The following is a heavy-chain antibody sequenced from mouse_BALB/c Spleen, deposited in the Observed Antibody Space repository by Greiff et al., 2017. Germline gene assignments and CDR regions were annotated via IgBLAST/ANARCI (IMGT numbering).Heavy chain of an antibody. CDR2: INPSTGYT. J-gene: IGHJ2*01. D-gene: IGHD2-14*01. V-gene: IGHV1-7*01. CDR3: ARGKYDGASYYFDY. Sequence: VQVVESGAELAKPGASVKMSCKASGYTFTSYWMHWVKQRPGQGLEWIGYINPSTGYTEYNQKFKDKATLTADKSSSTAYMQLSSLTSEDSAVYYCARGKYDGASYYFDYWGQGTTLTVSS. CDR1: GYTFTSYW.